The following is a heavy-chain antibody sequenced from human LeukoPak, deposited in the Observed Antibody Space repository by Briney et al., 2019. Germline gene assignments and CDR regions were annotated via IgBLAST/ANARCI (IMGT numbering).Heavy chain of an antibody. D-gene: IGHD5-24*01. V-gene: IGHV3-21*01. Sequence: PGGSLRLSCAASGFTFSSYSMNWVRQAPGKGLEWASSISSSSSYIYYADSVKGRFTISRDNAKNSLYLQMNSLRAEDTAVYYCARDRREYGDGYNRGDYWGQGTLVTVSS. CDR2: ISSSSSYI. CDR3: ARDRREYGDGYNRGDY. J-gene: IGHJ4*02. CDR1: GFTFSSYS.